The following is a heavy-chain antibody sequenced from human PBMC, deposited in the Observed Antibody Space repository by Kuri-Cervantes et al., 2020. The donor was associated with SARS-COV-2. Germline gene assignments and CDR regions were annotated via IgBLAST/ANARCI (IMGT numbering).Heavy chain of an antibody. D-gene: IGHD6-13*01. CDR2: IILVLGTT. J-gene: IGHJ6*03. V-gene: IGHV1-69*04. Sequence: SVKVSCKASGGTFSTDGITWVRQAPGQGLEWTGTIILVLGTTTYSQKFQGRVTITADKSTSTAYMELSSLTSEDTAVYYCARVAAAAGPAGEYSFYMDVWGKGTTVTVSS. CDR3: ARVAAAAGPAGEYSFYMDV. CDR1: GGTFSTDG.